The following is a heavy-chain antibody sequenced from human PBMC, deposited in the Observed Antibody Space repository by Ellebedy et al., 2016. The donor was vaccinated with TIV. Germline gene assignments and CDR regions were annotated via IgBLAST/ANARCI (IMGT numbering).Heavy chain of an antibody. CDR2: IDPNSGGT. D-gene: IGHD5-12*01. J-gene: IGHJ4*02. CDR3: ARVGWGYSGGEEY. Sequence: ASVKVSCKASGYALTDNYVHWVRQAPGQGLEWMGCIDPNSGGTEYEEKFRGRVTMTRDPFVNTAYMELSRLRSDDTAVYYCARVGWGYSGGEEYWGQGALVIVSS. CDR1: GYALTDNY. V-gene: IGHV1-2*02.